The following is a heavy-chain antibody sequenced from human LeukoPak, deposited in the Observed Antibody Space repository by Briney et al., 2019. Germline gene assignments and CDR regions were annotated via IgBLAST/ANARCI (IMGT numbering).Heavy chain of an antibody. V-gene: IGHV1-69-2*01. J-gene: IGHJ4*02. CDR3: ATGLDYYDSSGPSY. CDR2: VDPEDGET. CDR1: GYTFTDYY. Sequence: ASVKVSCKVSGYTFTDYYMHWVQQAPGKGLEWMGLVDPEDGETIYAEKFQGRVTITPDTSTDTAYMELSSRRPEDTAVYYCATGLDYYDSSGPSYWGKGTRDTVSS. D-gene: IGHD3-22*01.